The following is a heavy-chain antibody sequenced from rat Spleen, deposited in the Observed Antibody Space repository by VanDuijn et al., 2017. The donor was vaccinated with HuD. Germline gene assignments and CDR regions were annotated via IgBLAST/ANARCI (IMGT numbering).Heavy chain of an antibody. D-gene: IGHD2-2*01. CDR3: ARAGYLRDWYFDF. J-gene: IGHJ1*01. CDR2: ISYDGDTT. V-gene: IGHV5-25*01. Sequence: EVQLVESGGGLVQPGRSMKLPCAASGFTFSNYGLAWVRRAPTKGLEWVAYISYDGDTTYYRDSVKGRFTISRDNAKSTLYLQMDNLRSEDTATYYCARAGYLRDWYFDFWGPGTMVTVSS. CDR1: GFTFSNYG.